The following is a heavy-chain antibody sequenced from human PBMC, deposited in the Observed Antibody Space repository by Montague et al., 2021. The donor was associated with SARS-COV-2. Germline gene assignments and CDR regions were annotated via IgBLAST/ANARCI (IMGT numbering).Heavy chain of an antibody. J-gene: IGHJ5*02. D-gene: IGHD3-16*01. CDR1: EFAFRNYA. CDR2: ISSSSSSYI. Sequence: SLRLSCAASEFAFRNYAMSWVRQAPGKGLEWVSSISSSSSSYIYYADSVKGRFTISRDNAKNSLYLQMNSLRAEDTAVYYCARDRFQYNWFDPWGQGALVTVSS. CDR3: ARDRFQYNWFDP. V-gene: IGHV3-21*01.